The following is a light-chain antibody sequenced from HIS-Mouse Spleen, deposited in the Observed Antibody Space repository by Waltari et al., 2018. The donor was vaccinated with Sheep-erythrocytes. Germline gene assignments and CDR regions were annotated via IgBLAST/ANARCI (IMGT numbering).Light chain of an antibody. V-gene: IGKV3-11*01. Sequence: EIVLTQSPATLSLSPGERATLSCRASQSVSSYLAWYQQKPGQAPRLLIYDASNRATGIPARFSGSGSGTDFTLPIRSLQPEDFATYYCQQLNSYPYTFGQGTKLEIK. CDR1: QSVSSY. CDR3: QQLNSYPYT. CDR2: DAS. J-gene: IGKJ2*01.